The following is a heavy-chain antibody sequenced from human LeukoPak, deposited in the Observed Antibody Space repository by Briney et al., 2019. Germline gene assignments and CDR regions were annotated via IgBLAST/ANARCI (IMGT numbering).Heavy chain of an antibody. CDR2: ISWNSGSI. CDR1: GFTFDDYA. V-gene: IGHV3-9*03. Sequence: GRSLRLSCAASGFTFDDYAMHWVRQAPGKGLEWVSGISWNSGSIGYADSVKGRFTISRDNAKNSLYLQMNSLRAEDMALYYCAKASADLYFDYWGQRTLVTVSS. J-gene: IGHJ4*02. CDR3: AKASADLYFDY. D-gene: IGHD2-2*01.